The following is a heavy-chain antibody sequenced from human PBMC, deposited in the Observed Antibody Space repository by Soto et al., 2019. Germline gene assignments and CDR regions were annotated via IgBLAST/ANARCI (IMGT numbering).Heavy chain of an antibody. CDR2: ISTSGSS. V-gene: IGHV4-4*07. Sequence: SETLSLTCTVSNASFSSFSWSWIRQPAGKGLEWIGHISTSGSSNSNPSLNSRVTMSVDTSRNQFSLKLTSVTAADSAVYYCARDQGVTAAGITWFDPWGQGTLVTVSS. J-gene: IGHJ5*02. D-gene: IGHD6-13*01. CDR1: NASFSSFS. CDR3: ARDQGVTAAGITWFDP.